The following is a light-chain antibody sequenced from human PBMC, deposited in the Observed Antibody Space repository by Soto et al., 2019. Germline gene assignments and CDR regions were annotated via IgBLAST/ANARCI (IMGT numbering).Light chain of an antibody. J-gene: IGKJ2*01. CDR1: QSVSSSY. CDR3: QQYGSSPPYT. Sequence: EIVLTQSPGTLSLSPGERATLSCRARQSVSSSYLAWYQQKPGQAPRLLIYGASSRATGIPDRFSGRGSGTDFTLTISRLEPEDFAVYYCQQYGSSPPYTFGQGTKRQI. CDR2: GAS. V-gene: IGKV3-20*01.